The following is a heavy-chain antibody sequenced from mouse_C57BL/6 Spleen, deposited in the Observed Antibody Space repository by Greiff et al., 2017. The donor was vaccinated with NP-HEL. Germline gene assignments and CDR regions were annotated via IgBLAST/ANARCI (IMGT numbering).Heavy chain of an antibody. CDR2: IYPGSGST. V-gene: IGHV1-55*01. D-gene: IGHD1-1*01. CDR1: GYTFTSYW. J-gene: IGHJ1*03. Sequence: QVQLQQPGAELVKPGASVKMSCKASGYTFTSYWITWVKQRPGQGLEWIGDIYPGSGSTNYNEKFKSKATLTVDTSSSTAYMQLSSLTSEDSAVYYCARERYYGSRRYFDVWGTGTTVTFSS. CDR3: ARERYYGSRRYFDV.